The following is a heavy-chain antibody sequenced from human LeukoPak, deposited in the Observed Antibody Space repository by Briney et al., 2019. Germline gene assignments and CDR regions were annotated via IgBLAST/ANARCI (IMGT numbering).Heavy chain of an antibody. CDR1: GFTFSDYY. J-gene: IGHJ4*02. D-gene: IGHD3-3*01. CDR2: ISSSSSYT. Sequence: GGSLRLSCAASGFTFSDYYMSWIRQAPGKGLEWVSYISSSSSYTNYADSVKGRFTISRENAKNSLYLQMNSLRAEDTAVYYCARDKERITIFGVVIPDSDYWGQGTLVTVSS. CDR3: ARDKERITIFGVVIPDSDY. V-gene: IGHV3-11*06.